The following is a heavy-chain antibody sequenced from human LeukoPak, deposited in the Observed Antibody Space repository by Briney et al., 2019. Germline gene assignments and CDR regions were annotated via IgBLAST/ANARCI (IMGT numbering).Heavy chain of an antibody. V-gene: IGHV5-51*01. J-gene: IGHJ3*02. CDR1: GYRFTSYW. D-gene: IGHD1-26*01. Sequence: GESLKISFKGSGYRFTSYWIGWVRPMPGRGLEWMGSIYPGDSDTRYSPSFQGQVPISADKSISTAYLQWSSLKASDTAMYYCARGGDSGSYYPSDAFDIWGQGTMVTVSS. CDR2: IYPGDSDT. CDR3: ARGGDSGSYYPSDAFDI.